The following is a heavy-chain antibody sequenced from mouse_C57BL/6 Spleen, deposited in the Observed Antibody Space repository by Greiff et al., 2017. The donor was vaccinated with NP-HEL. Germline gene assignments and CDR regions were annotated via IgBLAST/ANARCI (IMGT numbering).Heavy chain of an antibody. V-gene: IGHV1-74*01. J-gene: IGHJ2*01. CDR3: AITTVVALDY. CDR1: GYTFTSYW. CDR2: IHPSDSDT. Sequence: VQLQQPGAELVKPGASVKVSCTASGYTFTSYWMHWVKQRPGQGLEWIGRIHPSDSDTNYNQKFMGKATLTVEQSSSTAYMQRSSLTSEDSAVYYCAITTVVALDYWGQGTTLTVSS. D-gene: IGHD1-1*01.